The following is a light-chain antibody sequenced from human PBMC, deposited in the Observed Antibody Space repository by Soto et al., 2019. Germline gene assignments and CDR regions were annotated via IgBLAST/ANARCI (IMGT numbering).Light chain of an antibody. CDR2: AAS. CDR3: QETYSVPFFS. Sequence: DIRLTQSPSSLSASVGDRVTITCRASQIISTYLNWFQQKPGQAPKLLIYAASSLQSGVPSRFSGSGSGTDFTLTISNLQPQDFATYYCQETYSVPFFSFGPGTTVDIK. CDR1: QIISTY. J-gene: IGKJ3*01. V-gene: IGKV1-39*01.